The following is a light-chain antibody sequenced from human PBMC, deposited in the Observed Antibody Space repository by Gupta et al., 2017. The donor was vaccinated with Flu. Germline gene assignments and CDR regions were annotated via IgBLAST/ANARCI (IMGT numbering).Light chain of an antibody. Sequence: GDRVTITRRASQDIRTSLVWYQQKPGKAPNLLIYAASRLQSGVSSTVSGSGSGTDFTLTINSLQPEDFATYHCQQTNTFPLTFGPGTKVEI. V-gene: IGKV1-12*01. CDR2: AAS. CDR3: QQTNTFPLT. J-gene: IGKJ3*01. CDR1: QDIRTS.